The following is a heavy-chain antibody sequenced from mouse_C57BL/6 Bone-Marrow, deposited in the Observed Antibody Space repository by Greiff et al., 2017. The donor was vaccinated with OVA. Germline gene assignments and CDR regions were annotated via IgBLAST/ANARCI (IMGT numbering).Heavy chain of an antibody. D-gene: IGHD1-1*02. CDR1: GYTFTDYY. CDR3: ARSRGGDFDY. CDR2: INPNNGGT. J-gene: IGHJ2*01. V-gene: IGHV1-26*01. Sequence: EVQLQQSGPELVKPGASVKISCKASGYTFTDYYMNWVKQSHGKSLEWIGDINPNNGGTSYNQKFKGKATLTVDKSSSTAYMEPRSLTSEDSAVYYCARSRGGDFDYWGQGTTLTVSS.